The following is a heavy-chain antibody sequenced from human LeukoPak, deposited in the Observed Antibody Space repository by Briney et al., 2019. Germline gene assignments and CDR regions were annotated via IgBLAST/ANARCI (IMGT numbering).Heavy chain of an antibody. CDR3: ARDYSSVLWFDP. J-gene: IGHJ5*02. CDR1: GHTFPSYY. Sequence: ASVKVSCKASGHTFPSYYMHWVRQAPGQGLEWMGIINPSGGSTSYAQKFQGRVTMTRDMSTSTVYMELSSLRSEGTAVYYCARDYSSVLWFDPWGQGTLVTVSS. D-gene: IGHD2-8*02. V-gene: IGHV1-46*01. CDR2: INPSGGST.